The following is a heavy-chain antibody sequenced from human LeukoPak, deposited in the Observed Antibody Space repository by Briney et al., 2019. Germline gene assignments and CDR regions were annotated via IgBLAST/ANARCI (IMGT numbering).Heavy chain of an antibody. D-gene: IGHD3-10*01. CDR3: ARERGYYYGSGSYIDY. J-gene: IGHJ4*02. CDR2: IYSGGST. V-gene: IGHV3-53*01. CDR1: GFTVSSNY. Sequence: GGSLRLSCAASGFTVSSNYVSWVRQAPGKGLEWVSVIYSGGSTYYADSVKGRFTISRDNSKNTLYLQMNSLRAEDTAVYYCARERGYYYGSGSYIDYWGQGTLVTVSS.